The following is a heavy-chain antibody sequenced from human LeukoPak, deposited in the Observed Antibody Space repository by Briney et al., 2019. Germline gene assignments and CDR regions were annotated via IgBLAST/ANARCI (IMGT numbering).Heavy chain of an antibody. CDR1: GGTFSSYA. CDR2: IIPIFGTA. CDR3: ARDSTKGYGSGSYYWFDP. V-gene: IGHV1-69*05. J-gene: IGHJ5*02. D-gene: IGHD3-10*01. Sequence: VKVSCKASGGTFSSYAISWVRQAPGQGLEWMGRIIPIFGTANYAQKFQGRVTITTDESTSTAYMELSSLRSEDTAVYYCARDSTKGYGSGSYYWFDPWGQGTLVTVSS.